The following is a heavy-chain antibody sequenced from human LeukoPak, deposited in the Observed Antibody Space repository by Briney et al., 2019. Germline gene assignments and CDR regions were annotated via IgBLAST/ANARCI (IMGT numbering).Heavy chain of an antibody. Sequence: SETLSLTCTVSGDSISTLNYYWSWIRQPAGRGLEWIGRIYSSGSTSYNPSLKSRVTISVDTSNNHLSLKVNSVTAADTAMYYCVKSNSRYQPWTLDIWGRGTMVTVSS. V-gene: IGHV4-61*02. D-gene: IGHD2-2*01. CDR2: IYSSGST. CDR1: GDSISTLNYY. CDR3: VKSNSRYQPWTLDI. J-gene: IGHJ3*02.